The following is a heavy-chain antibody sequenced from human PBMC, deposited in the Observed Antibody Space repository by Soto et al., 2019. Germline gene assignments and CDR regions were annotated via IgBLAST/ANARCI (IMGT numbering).Heavy chain of an antibody. J-gene: IGHJ4*02. V-gene: IGHV1-69*04. CDR2: IIPILGIA. Sequence: SVDVSSKASVGTFSSDTISWVRYSPGQGLEWMGRIIPILGIANYAQKFQGRVTITADKSASTAYMELSSLRSEDTAVYYCARDRITGTTYPYYFDYWGQGTLVTVSS. D-gene: IGHD1-7*01. CDR3: ARDRITGTTYPYYFDY. CDR1: VGTFSSDT.